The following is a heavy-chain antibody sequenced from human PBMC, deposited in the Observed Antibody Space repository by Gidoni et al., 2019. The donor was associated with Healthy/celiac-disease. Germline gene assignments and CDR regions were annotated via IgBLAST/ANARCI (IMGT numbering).Heavy chain of an antibody. CDR3: ARDQLRDSSGYYSLYYYGMDV. D-gene: IGHD3-22*01. J-gene: IGHJ6*02. Sequence: QVQLQESGPGLVKPSETLSLTCTVSGGSVSSGSYYWSWIRQPPGKGLEWIGYIYYSGSTNYNPSLKSRVTISVDTSKNQFSLKLSSVTAADTAVYYCARDQLRDSSGYYSLYYYGMDVWGQGTTVTVSS. V-gene: IGHV4-61*01. CDR1: GGSVSSGSYY. CDR2: IYYSGST.